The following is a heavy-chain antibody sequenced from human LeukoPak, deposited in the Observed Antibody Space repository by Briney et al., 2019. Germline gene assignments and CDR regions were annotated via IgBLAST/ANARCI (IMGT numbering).Heavy chain of an antibody. V-gene: IGHV1-69*05. CDR3: ASQSQQQLVTFDI. D-gene: IGHD6-13*01. J-gene: IGHJ3*02. Sequence: SVKVSCKASGGTFSSYAISWVRQAPGQGLEWMGGIIPIFGTANYTQKFQGRVTITTDESTSTAYMKLSSLRSEDTAVYYCASQSQQQLVTFDIWGQGTMVTVSS. CDR1: GGTFSSYA. CDR2: IIPIFGTA.